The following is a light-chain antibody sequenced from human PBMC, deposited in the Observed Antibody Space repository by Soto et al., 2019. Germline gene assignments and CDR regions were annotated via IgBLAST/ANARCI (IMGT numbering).Light chain of an antibody. CDR3: QHYNNWPRT. Sequence: EIVMTQSPATLSVSPGERATLSCRASKSVSSNLAWYQQKPGQAPRLLIYGASTRATGIPARFSGSESGTEFTLTISSLQSEDFAVYYCQHYNNWPRTFVQGTKVEIK. V-gene: IGKV3-15*01. CDR2: GAS. J-gene: IGKJ1*01. CDR1: KSVSSN.